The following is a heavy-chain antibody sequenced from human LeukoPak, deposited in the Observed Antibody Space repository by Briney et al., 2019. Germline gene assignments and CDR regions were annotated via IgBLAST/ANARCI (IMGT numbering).Heavy chain of an antibody. D-gene: IGHD5-18*01. CDR3: ARGSGYSCWIDY. Sequence: SETLSLTCTASGGSVSSGSYYWSWIRQPPGKGLEWIGYIYYSGSTNYNPSLKSRVTISVDTSKNQFSLKLSSVTAADTAVYYCARGSGYSCWIDYWGQGTLVTVSS. CDR1: GGSVSSGSYY. J-gene: IGHJ4*02. CDR2: IYYSGST. V-gene: IGHV4-61*01.